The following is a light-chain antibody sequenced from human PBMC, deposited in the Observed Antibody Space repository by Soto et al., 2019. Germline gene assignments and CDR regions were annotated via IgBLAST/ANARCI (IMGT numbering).Light chain of an antibody. V-gene: IGKV3-20*01. CDR3: QQYGSSPET. CDR2: GAS. Sequence: EIVLTQSPGTLSLSPGEKATHSSRAIQSVSSSYLAWYQQKPGQAPRLLIYGASSRATGIPDRFSGSGSGTDFTLTISRLEPEDFAVYYCQQYGSSPETFGQGTKVDIK. CDR1: QSVSSSY. J-gene: IGKJ1*01.